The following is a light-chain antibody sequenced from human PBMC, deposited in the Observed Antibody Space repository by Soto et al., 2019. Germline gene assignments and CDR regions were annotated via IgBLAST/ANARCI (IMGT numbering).Light chain of an antibody. CDR3: CSYAGSYTVI. CDR2: DAN. J-gene: IGLJ2*01. V-gene: IGLV2-11*01. Sequence: QSALTQPRSVSGSPGQSVTLSCTGTSTAVGNYDYVSWYQQYPGKAPNLLIYDANKRPSGVPARFSGSKSGKTASLAISGLQAEDEADYYCCSYAGSYTVIFGGGTKLTVL. CDR1: STAVGNYDY.